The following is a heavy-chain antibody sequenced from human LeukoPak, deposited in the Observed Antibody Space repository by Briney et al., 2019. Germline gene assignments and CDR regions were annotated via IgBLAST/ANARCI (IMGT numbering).Heavy chain of an antibody. CDR2: ISGSGGST. V-gene: IGHV3-23*01. CDR1: GFTFSSYA. J-gene: IGHJ3*02. Sequence: GGSLRLSCAASGFTFSSYAMSWVRQAPGKGLEWVSAISGSGGSTYYAASVKGRFGISRDNSKNTVDLQMNSLRAEDTAVYYCARDLREHGVFDIWGQGTMVTVSS. D-gene: IGHD1-26*01. CDR3: ARDLREHGVFDI.